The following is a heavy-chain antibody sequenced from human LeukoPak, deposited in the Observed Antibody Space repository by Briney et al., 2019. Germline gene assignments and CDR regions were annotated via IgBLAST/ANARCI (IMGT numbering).Heavy chain of an antibody. D-gene: IGHD1-26*01. CDR3: ARGRVAGATWVFWYFGL. CDR1: GHTFTTYD. Sequence: ASVKVSCKASGHTFTTYDIHWVRQAPGQGLQWMGWMDPNSGNTGYEQKFQGRLTMTRSTSINTVYMELTSLRSEDTAVYYCARGRVAGATWVFWYFGLWGRGTLVTVSS. V-gene: IGHV1-8*01. J-gene: IGHJ2*01. CDR2: MDPNSGNT.